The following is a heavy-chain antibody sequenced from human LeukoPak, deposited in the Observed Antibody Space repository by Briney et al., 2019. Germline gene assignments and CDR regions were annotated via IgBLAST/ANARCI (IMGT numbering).Heavy chain of an antibody. V-gene: IGHV4-30-2*01. D-gene: IGHD5-12*01. CDR3: ARDSGYAPLDY. J-gene: IGHJ4*02. CDR2: IYHSGST. CDR1: GGSISSGGYS. Sequence: PSQTLSLTCAVSGGSISSGGYSWSWIRQPPGKGLEWIGYIYHSGSTYYNPSLKSRVTISVDRSKNQFSLKLSSVTAADTAVYYCARDSGYAPLDYWGQGTLVTVSS.